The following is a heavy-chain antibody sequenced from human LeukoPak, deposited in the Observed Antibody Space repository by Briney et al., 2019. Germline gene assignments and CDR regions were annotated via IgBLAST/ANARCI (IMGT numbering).Heavy chain of an antibody. V-gene: IGHV3-64D*06. CDR3: VPKGNEGY. Sequence: SGGSLRLSCSASGFIFSDYAMRWVRQAPGKGLEYISGISSDGDRTYFTDSVKGRFTISRDNSKNMLYLQMSSLRVEDTAVYYCVPKGNEGYWGQGTLVTVSS. CDR2: ISSDGDRT. CDR1: GFIFSDYA. J-gene: IGHJ4*02. D-gene: IGHD1-1*01.